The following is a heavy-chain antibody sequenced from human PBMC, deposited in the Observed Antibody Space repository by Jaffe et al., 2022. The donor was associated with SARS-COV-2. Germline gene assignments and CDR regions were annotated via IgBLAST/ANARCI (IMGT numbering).Heavy chain of an antibody. CDR2: ISSSSSYI. D-gene: IGHD5-12*01. CDR1: GFTFSSYS. CDR3: ARLGEGEWLRFLPDY. V-gene: IGHV3-21*01. Sequence: EVQLVESGGGLVKPGGSLRLSCAASGFTFSSYSMNWVRQAPGKGLEWVSSISSSSSYIYYADSVKGRFTISRDNAKNSLYLQMNSLRAEDTAVYYCARLGEGEWLRFLPDYWGQGTLVTVSS. J-gene: IGHJ4*02.